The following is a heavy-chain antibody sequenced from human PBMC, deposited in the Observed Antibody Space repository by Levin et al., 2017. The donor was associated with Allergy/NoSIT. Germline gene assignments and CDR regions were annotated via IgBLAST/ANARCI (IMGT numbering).Heavy chain of an antibody. CDR3: ARAGGWLQSARRSYYFDN. J-gene: IGHJ4*02. CDR2: ISSSSSYI. D-gene: IGHD5-24*01. Sequence: GGSLRLSCAASGFTFSSYSMNWVRQAPGKGLEWVSSISSSSSYIYYADSVKGRFTISRDNAKNSLYLQMNSLRAEDTAVYYCARAGGWLQSARRSYYFDNGGQGTRVTVSS. CDR1: GFTFSSYS. V-gene: IGHV3-21*01.